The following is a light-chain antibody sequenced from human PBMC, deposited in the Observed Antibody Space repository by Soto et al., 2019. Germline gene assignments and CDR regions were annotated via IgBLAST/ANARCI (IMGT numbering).Light chain of an antibody. CDR3: QQYDTLLT. Sequence: DIQMTQSPSSLSASVGDSVTITCRTSQTINNYLNWYQQKPGKAPKVLIYDASYLETGVPSRFSGRGSGTDFTFTISSLQPEDIATYYCQQYDTLLTFGGGTKVDIK. V-gene: IGKV1-33*01. CDR1: QTINNY. J-gene: IGKJ4*01. CDR2: DAS.